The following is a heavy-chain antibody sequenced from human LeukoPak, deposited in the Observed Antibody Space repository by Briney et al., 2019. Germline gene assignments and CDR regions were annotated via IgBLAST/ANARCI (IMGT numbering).Heavy chain of an antibody. CDR3: ARDYNWNDGEYFQH. CDR2: IWYDGSNK. J-gene: IGHJ1*01. V-gene: IGHV3-33*01. CDR1: GFTFSSYG. D-gene: IGHD1-20*01. Sequence: GGSLRLSCAASGFTFSSYGMHWVRQAPGKGLEWVAVIWYDGSNKYYADFVKGRFTISRDNSKNTLYLQMNSLRAEDTAVYYCARDYNWNDGEYFQHWGQGTLVTVSS.